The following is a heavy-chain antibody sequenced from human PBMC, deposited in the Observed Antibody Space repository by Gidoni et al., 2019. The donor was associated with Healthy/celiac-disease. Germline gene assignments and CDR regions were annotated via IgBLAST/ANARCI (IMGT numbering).Heavy chain of an antibody. Sequence: QVQLQESGPGLVKPSETLSLTCTASGGSISSYYWSWIRQPPGKGLEWIGYIYYSGSTNYNPSLKSRVTISVDTSKNQFSLKLSSGTAADTAVYYCARQDTVTSVDYWGQGTLVTVSS. D-gene: IGHD4-17*01. CDR1: GGSISSYY. V-gene: IGHV4-59*08. J-gene: IGHJ4*02. CDR3: ARQDTVTSVDY. CDR2: IYYSGST.